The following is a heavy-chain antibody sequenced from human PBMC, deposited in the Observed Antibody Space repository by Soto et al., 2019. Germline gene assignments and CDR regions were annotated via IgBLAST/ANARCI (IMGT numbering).Heavy chain of an antibody. J-gene: IGHJ5*02. Sequence: ASVKVSCKASGYTFTSYGISWVRQAPGQGLEWMGWISAYNGNTNYAQKLQGRVTMTTDTSTSTAYMELRSLRSDDTAVYYCAVGYCISTSCYQGWFDPWGQGTLVTVSS. CDR2: ISAYNGNT. D-gene: IGHD2-2*01. V-gene: IGHV1-18*01. CDR3: AVGYCISTSCYQGWFDP. CDR1: GYTFTSYG.